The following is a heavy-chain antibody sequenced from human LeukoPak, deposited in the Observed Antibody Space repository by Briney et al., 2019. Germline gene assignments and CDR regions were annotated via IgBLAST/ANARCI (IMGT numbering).Heavy chain of an antibody. CDR1: GFTFSSYS. V-gene: IGHV3-21*01. Sequence: GGSLRLSSAASGFTFSSYSMNWVRQAPGKGLEWVSSVSSSSSYIYYADSVKGRFTISRDNAKNSLYLQMNRLRAEDTAVYYCARVRYYDSSGLPDVFDTWGQGTMVTVSS. CDR2: VSSSSSYI. D-gene: IGHD3-22*01. J-gene: IGHJ3*02. CDR3: ARVRYYDSSGLPDVFDT.